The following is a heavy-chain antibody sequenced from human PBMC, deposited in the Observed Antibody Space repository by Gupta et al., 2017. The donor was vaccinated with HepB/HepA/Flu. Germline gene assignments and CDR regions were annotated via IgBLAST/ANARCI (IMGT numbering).Heavy chain of an antibody. V-gene: IGHV3-23*01. J-gene: IGHJ3*02. CDR3: AKDPNGDYVGAFDT. CDR1: GFTFKNYA. CDR2: ITGRGDRT. D-gene: IGHD4-17*01. Sequence: EVQMLESGGGLEQTGGSLRLSCAASGFTFKNYAVTWVRQTPGKGLECVSAITGRGDRTLYADSVKGRFTIARDNSKNILYLQMNSLRVEDTAIYYCAKDPNGDYVGAFDTWGQGTRVTVSS.